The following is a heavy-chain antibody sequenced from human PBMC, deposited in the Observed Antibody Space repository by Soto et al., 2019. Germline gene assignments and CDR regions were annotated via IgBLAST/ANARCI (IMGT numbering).Heavy chain of an antibody. J-gene: IGHJ6*03. D-gene: IGHD3-10*01. V-gene: IGHV3-33*01. CDR3: ARGAGHYYYYMDV. CDR1: GFTFSSYG. Sequence: GGSLRLSCAASGFTFSSYGMHWVRQAPGKGLEWVAVIWYDGSNKYYADSVKGRFTISRDNSKNTLYLQMNSLRAEDTAVYYCARGAGHYYYYMDVWGKGTTVTVSS. CDR2: IWYDGSNK.